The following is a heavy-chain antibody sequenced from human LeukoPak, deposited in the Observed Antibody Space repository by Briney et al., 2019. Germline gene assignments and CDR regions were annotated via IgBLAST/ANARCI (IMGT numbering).Heavy chain of an antibody. CDR1: GGTFSSYA. V-gene: IGHV1-69*10. CDR3: ARDYSGGMATPYFDY. Sequence: ASVKVSCKASGGTFSSYAISWVRQAPGQGLEWMGGIIPIFGIANYAQKFQGRVTITADKSTSTAYMELSSLRSEDTAVYYCARDYSGGMATPYFDYWGQGTLVTVSS. CDR2: IIPIFGIA. J-gene: IGHJ4*02. D-gene: IGHD5-24*01.